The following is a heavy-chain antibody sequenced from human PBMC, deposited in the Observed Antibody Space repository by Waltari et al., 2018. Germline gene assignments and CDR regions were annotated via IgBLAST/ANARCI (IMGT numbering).Heavy chain of an antibody. J-gene: IGHJ4*01. CDR1: AGSIAGTNYY. V-gene: IGHV4-39*01. Sequence: QLRESGPGLVKSSETLSLTCTVSAGSIAGTNYYWAWVRQPPGKGLEWVANVYSNGYTYYNPSLESRVTISVDTSKNQFSLNVRSVTAADTGVYFCATPGGNWLQVSYWGHGTLVNVSS. CDR3: ATPGGNWLQVSY. D-gene: IGHD5-12*01. CDR2: VYSNGYT.